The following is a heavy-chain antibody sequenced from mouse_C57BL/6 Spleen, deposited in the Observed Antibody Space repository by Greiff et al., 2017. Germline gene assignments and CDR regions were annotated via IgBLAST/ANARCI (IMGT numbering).Heavy chain of an antibody. CDR3: AREGTAFDD. J-gene: IGHJ2*01. D-gene: IGHD4-1*01. CDR1: GFTFSDYY. CDR2: INYDGSST. V-gene: IGHV5-16*01. Sequence: EVQLVESEGGLVQPGSSMKLSCTASGFTFSDYYMAWVRQVPEKGLEWVANINYDGSSTYYLDSLKSRFIISRDNAKNILYLQMSSLKSEDTATYYCAREGTAFDDWGQGTTLTVSS.